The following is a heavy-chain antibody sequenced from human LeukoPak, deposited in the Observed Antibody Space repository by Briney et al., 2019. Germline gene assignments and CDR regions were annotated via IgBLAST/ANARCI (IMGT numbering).Heavy chain of an antibody. CDR2: ISSSSSYI. CDR1: GFTFSSYS. J-gene: IGHJ5*02. D-gene: IGHD3-3*01. V-gene: IGHV3-21*01. Sequence: GGSLRLSCAASGFTFSSYSMNWVRQAPGKGLEWVSSISSSSSYIYYADSVKGRFTISRDNAKNSLYLQMNSLRAEDTAVYYCARDLNDFWSGYPNWFDPWGREPWSPSPQ. CDR3: ARDLNDFWSGYPNWFDP.